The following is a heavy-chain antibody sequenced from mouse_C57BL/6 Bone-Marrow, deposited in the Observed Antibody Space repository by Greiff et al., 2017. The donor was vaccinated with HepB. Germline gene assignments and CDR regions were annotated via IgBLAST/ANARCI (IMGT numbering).Heavy chain of an antibody. CDR3: ARQLRLPYYYAMDY. V-gene: IGHV1-4*01. CDR1: GYTFTSYT. Sequence: VQLQQSGAELARPGASVKMSCKASGYTFTSYTMHWVKQRPGQGLEWIGYINPSSGYTKYNQKFKDKATLTADKSSSTAYMQLSSLTSEDSAVYYCARQLRLPYYYAMDYWGQGTSVTVSS. J-gene: IGHJ4*01. D-gene: IGHD3-2*02. CDR2: INPSSGYT.